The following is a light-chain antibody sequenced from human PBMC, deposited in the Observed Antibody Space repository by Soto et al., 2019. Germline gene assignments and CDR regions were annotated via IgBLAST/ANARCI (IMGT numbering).Light chain of an antibody. CDR1: QDINNY. V-gene: IGKV1-33*01. J-gene: IGKJ4*01. CDR3: QQYEDLPLT. Sequence: DLQLTQSPSSLSASVGDRVTITCQASQDINNYLNWYHQKPGKAPKLLIFDASSVETGVPSRFSGSGSGTHFTFTISSLEPEDIATYHCQQYEDLPLTFGGGTRVELK. CDR2: DAS.